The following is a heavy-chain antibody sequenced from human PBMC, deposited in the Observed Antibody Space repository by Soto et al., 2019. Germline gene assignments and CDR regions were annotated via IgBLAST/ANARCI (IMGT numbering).Heavy chain of an antibody. CDR1: GGTFSSYA. CDR3: ARGPPGSSSWYWYFDL. D-gene: IGHD6-13*01. J-gene: IGHJ2*01. V-gene: IGHV1-69*01. CDR2: IIPIFGTA. Sequence: QVQLVQSGAEVKKPGSSVKVSCKASGGTFSSYAISWVRQAPGQGLEWMGGIIPIFGTANYAQKFQGRVTITADESTSTAYFELSSLRSEDTAVYYGARGPPGSSSWYWYFDLWGRGTLVSFSS.